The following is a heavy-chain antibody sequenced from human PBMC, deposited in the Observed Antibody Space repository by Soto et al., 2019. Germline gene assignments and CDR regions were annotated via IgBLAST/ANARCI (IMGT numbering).Heavy chain of an antibody. CDR1: GFTFSSYN. CDR2: ISGTSRYI. D-gene: IGHD4-17*01. V-gene: IGHV3-21*02. Sequence: EVQLVESGGGPVKPGGSLRLSCAAAGFTFSSYNFNWVRQAPGEGLQWVSFISGTSRYIYYADSVKGRFTISRDNAKNSLYLQMTILTAEDTSGYYCARSSGDAYPDYWGQGTLVTVSS. J-gene: IGHJ4*02. CDR3: ARSSGDAYPDY.